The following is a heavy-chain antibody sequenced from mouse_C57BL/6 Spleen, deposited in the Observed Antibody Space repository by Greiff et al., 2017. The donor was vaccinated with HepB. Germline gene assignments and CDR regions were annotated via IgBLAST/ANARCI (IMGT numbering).Heavy chain of an antibody. Sequence: EVKLVESGPELVKPGASVKISCKASGYSFTDYNMNWVKQSNGKSLEWIGVINPNYGTTSYNQKFKGKATLTVDQSSSTAYMQLNSLTSEDSAVYYCARLFGYSYAMDYWGQGTSVTVSS. CDR2: INPNYGTT. D-gene: IGHD2-3*01. CDR3: ARLFGYSYAMDY. CDR1: GYSFTDYN. J-gene: IGHJ4*01. V-gene: IGHV1-39*01.